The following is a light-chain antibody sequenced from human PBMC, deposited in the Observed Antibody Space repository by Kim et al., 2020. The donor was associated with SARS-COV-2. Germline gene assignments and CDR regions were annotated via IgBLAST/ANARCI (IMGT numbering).Light chain of an antibody. J-gene: IGLJ1*01. CDR3: SSYAASNTQV. CDR1: SSDLGAYNT. Sequence: GQSVTISCTGTSSDLGAYNTVSWYQQHPGKAPKLLIFDVSQRPSGVPDRFSGSKSGNTASLTVSGLQADDEADYYCSSYAASNTQVFGTGTKVTVL. V-gene: IGLV2-8*01. CDR2: DVS.